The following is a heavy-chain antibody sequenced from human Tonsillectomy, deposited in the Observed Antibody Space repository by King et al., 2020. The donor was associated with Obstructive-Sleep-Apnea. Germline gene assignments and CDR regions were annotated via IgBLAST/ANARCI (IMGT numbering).Heavy chain of an antibody. Sequence: VQLVESGGGLVKPGGSLRLSCAASGFTFSNAWMSWVRQAPGKGLEWGGRIKSKTDGGTTDYAAPVKGRFTISRDDSKNTLYLQMNSLKTEDTAVYYCTTEGYYGSGSYRYYYYGMDVWGQGTTVTVSS. D-gene: IGHD3-10*01. CDR3: TTEGYYGSGSYRYYYYGMDV. CDR1: GFTFSNAW. V-gene: IGHV3-15*01. J-gene: IGHJ6*02. CDR2: IKSKTDGGTT.